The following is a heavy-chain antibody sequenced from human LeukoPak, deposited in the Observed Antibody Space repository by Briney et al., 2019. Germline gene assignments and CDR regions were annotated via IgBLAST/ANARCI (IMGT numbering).Heavy chain of an antibody. D-gene: IGHD1-1*01. CDR3: RRAARWQFDL. J-gene: IGHJ2*01. Sequence: GGSLRLSCAVSGFTFDDYAMHWVRQAPGRGLEWVSGINWKTGNGIYADSVKGRFTISRDNAKNSLYLQMSSLRAEDTALYCTRRAARWQFDLWGRGTLLTVSS. V-gene: IGHV3-9*01. CDR1: GFTFDDYA. CDR2: INWKTGNG.